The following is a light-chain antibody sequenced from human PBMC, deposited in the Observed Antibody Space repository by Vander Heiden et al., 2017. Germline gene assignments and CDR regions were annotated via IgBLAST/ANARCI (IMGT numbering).Light chain of an antibody. Sequence: SYELPQPPSVSVSPGQTASITCSGDKLGDKYACWYQKKPGQSPVLVIYQDSKRPSGIPERFSGSNSGNTATLTISGTQAMDEADYYCQAWDSSSLVFGTRTKVTVL. CDR3: QAWDSSSLV. CDR1: KLGDKY. V-gene: IGLV3-1*01. J-gene: IGLJ1*01. CDR2: QDS.